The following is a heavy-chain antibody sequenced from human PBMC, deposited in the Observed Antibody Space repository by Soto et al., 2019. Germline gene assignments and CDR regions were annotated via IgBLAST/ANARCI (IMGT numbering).Heavy chain of an antibody. CDR3: ARSMYSTSAQLYYGMDV. D-gene: IGHD6-6*01. CDR1: GYSIRSGYF. CDR2: MYHSGIT. J-gene: IGHJ6*02. Sequence: SETLSLTCAVSGYSIRSGYFWGWIRQPPGKGLEWIVSMYHSGITYYNLSLKSRVTISVDTSKNQLSLKLSSATAADTAVYYCARSMYSTSAQLYYGMDVWGQGTTVTVSS. V-gene: IGHV4-38-2*01.